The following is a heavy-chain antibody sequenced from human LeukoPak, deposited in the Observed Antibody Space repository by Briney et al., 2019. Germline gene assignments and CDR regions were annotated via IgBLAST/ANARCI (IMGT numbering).Heavy chain of an antibody. CDR2: ISPSGGST. CDR3: AMLQTIAAAGESAYDY. Sequence: ASVKVSCKASGYTFTSYYMHWVRQAPGQGLEWMGVISPSGGSTSYAQKFQGRVTMTRDTSTSTVYMELSSLRSEDTAVYYCAMLQTIAAAGESAYDYWGQGTLVTVSS. V-gene: IGHV1-46*01. CDR1: GYTFTSYY. J-gene: IGHJ4*02. D-gene: IGHD6-13*01.